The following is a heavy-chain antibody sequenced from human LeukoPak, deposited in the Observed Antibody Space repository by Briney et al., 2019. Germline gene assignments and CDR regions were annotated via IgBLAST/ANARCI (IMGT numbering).Heavy chain of an antibody. J-gene: IGHJ6*02. CDR2: FNKGGGT. D-gene: IGHD3-10*01. CDR3: ARGTRTMVRGVISTYYYYGMDV. Sequence: SETLSLTCAVYGGSFSGYYWSWIRQPPGKGLEWIGEFNKGGGTNYNPSLKSRVTISVDTSKNQFSLKLSSVTAADTAVYYCARGTRTMVRGVISTYYYYGMDVWGQGTTVTVSS. V-gene: IGHV4-34*01. CDR1: GGSFSGYY.